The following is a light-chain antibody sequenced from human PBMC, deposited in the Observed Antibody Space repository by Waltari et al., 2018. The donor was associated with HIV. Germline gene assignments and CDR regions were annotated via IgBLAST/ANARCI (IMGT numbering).Light chain of an antibody. J-gene: IGKJ1*01. CDR1: QSISTN. Sequence: IVMTQSPATLSVSPGKRVTLSCRASQSISTNLVWYQQKPGQAPRPLIYGASTRATGVPARFSGSWSGTEFTLTISSLESEDLAVYYCQQYHDWPPWTFGQGTKVAIK. CDR3: QQYHDWPPWT. V-gene: IGKV3-15*01. CDR2: GAS.